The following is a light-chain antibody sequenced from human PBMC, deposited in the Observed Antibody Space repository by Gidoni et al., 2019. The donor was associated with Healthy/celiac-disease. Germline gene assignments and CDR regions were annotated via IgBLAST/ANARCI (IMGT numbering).Light chain of an antibody. CDR1: QSVSSSY. CDR2: GAS. CDR3: QQYGSSPT. Sequence: VLTQSPGTLSLSPGERASLSCSASQSVSSSYLAWYQQKPGQAPRLLIYGASSSATGIPDGFSGSGSGTDFTLTIIRLEPEDFAVYYCQQYGSSPTFGQGTKVEIK. J-gene: IGKJ1*01. V-gene: IGKV3-20*01.